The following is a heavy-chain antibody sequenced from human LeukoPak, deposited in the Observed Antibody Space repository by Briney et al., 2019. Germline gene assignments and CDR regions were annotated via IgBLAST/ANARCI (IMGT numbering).Heavy chain of an antibody. CDR3: ARAFGYYDFWSGPFDY. Sequence: GGSLRLSCAASGFTFSSYAMHWVRQAPGKGLEWVVVISYDGSNKYYADSVKGRFTISRDNSKNTLYLQMNSLRAEDTAVYYCARAFGYYDFWSGPFDYWGQGTLVTVSS. CDR1: GFTFSSYA. J-gene: IGHJ4*02. V-gene: IGHV3-30-3*01. CDR2: ISYDGSNK. D-gene: IGHD3-3*01.